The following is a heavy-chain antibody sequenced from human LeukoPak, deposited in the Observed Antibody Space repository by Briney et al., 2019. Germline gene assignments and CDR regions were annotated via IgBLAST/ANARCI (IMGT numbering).Heavy chain of an antibody. V-gene: IGHV3-7*01. CDR3: ASALPADRFDY. CDR2: IKQHGTEK. CDR1: GFTFSDYW. D-gene: IGHD2-2*01. Sequence: GGSLRLSCAASGFTFSDYWMSWVRQAPGKGLEWVANIKQHGTEKYYVDSVKGRFTISRDNAKNSLLLQMNSLRAEDTVVYYCASALPADRFDYWGQGTLVTVSS. J-gene: IGHJ4*02.